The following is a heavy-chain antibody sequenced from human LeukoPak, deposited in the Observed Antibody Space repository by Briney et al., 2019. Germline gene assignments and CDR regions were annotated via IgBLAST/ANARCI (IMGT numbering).Heavy chain of an antibody. J-gene: IGHJ5*02. V-gene: IGHV3-7*04. D-gene: IGHD1-1*01. CDR3: ARVRTGTTNWFDP. Sequence: GGSLRLSCAASGFTFSGYWMSWVRQAPGKGLEWVATINQDGSGKYYVDSVKGRFTISRDNAKNSLHLQMSSLRAEDTAVYYCARVRTGTTNWFDPWGQGTLVTVSS. CDR1: GFTFSGYW. CDR2: INQDGSGK.